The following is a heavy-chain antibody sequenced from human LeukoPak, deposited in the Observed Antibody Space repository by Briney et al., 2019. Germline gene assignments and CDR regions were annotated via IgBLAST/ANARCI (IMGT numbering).Heavy chain of an antibody. J-gene: IGHJ6*03. V-gene: IGHV4-39*07. Sequence: SETLSLTCTVSGGSISSSSYYWGWIRQPPGKGLEWIGSIYYSGSTYYNPSLKSRVTISVDTSKNQFSLKLSSVTAADTAVYYCARGLANYYYYYYMDVWGKGTTVTVSS. CDR3: ARGLANYYYYYYMDV. CDR1: GGSISSSSYY. CDR2: IYYSGST.